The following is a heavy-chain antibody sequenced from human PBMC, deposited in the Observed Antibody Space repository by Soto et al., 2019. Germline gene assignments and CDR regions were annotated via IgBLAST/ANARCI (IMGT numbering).Heavy chain of an antibody. D-gene: IGHD3-22*01. V-gene: IGHV5-51*01. J-gene: IGHJ4*02. CDR1: GYSFTSYW. Sequence: GESLKISCKGSGYSFTSYWIGWARQMRGKVLEWMGLIYPGDSDTRYSPSFQCQVTISADKSISTAYLLWSSLKAADTAMYYGARSTPFNYYDSSGYLDYWGQGTMVTVSS. CDR2: IYPGDSDT. CDR3: ARSTPFNYYDSSGYLDY.